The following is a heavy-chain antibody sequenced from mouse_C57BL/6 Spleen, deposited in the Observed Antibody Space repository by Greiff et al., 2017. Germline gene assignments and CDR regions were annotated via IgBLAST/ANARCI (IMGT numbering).Heavy chain of an antibody. J-gene: IGHJ1*03. CDR1: GYTFTSYW. CDR3: AIAYGSSLYWYFDV. CDR2: INPSNGGT. V-gene: IGHV1-53*01. D-gene: IGHD1-1*01. Sequence: QVQLQQPGTELVKPGASVKLSCKASGYTFTSYWMHWVKQRPGQGLEWIGNINPSNGGTNYNEKFKSKATLTVDKSSSTAYMQLSSLTSEDSAVYYWAIAYGSSLYWYFDVWGTGTTVTVSS.